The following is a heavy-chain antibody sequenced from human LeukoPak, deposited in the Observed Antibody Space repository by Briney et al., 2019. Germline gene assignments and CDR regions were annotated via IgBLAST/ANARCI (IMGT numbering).Heavy chain of an antibody. V-gene: IGHV3-23*01. CDR2: ISGRGVGT. CDR1: GFTFSSYA. Sequence: GGSLRLSCAASGFTFSSYAMGWVRQAPGKGLEWVSAISGRGVGTFYADSVKGRFTISRDNSKNTLSLQMNSLRAEDTAVYYCARKGIGSSRYQNMDVWGKGTTVTVSS. CDR3: ARKGIGSSRYQNMDV. J-gene: IGHJ6*03. D-gene: IGHD6-25*01.